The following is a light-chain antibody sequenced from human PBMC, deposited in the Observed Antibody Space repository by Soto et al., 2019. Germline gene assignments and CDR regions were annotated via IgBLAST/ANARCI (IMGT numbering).Light chain of an antibody. CDR1: SSDIGAYNF. CDR3: TSWTTSTTMI. CDR2: DVN. Sequence: SALTQPASVSGSPGQSITISCTGTSSDIGAYNFVSWYQQHPGKAPKLMLYDVNIRPSGGSNRFSGSKSGHTASLTISGLQAEDEAHYYCTSWTTSTTMIFGGGTK. V-gene: IGLV2-14*03. J-gene: IGLJ2*01.